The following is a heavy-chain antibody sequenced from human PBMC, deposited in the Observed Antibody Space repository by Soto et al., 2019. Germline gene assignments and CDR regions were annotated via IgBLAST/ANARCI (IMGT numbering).Heavy chain of an antibody. V-gene: IGHV1-3*01. D-gene: IGHD1-7*01. CDR2: INAGNGNT. CDR3: ARDMDWNSNFDY. Sequence: ASVKVSCKASGYTFTSYAMHWVRQAPGQRLEWMGWINAGNGNTKYSQKFQGRVTITRDTSESTAYMELSSLRSEDTAVYYCARDMDWNSNFDYWGQGTLVTVSS. CDR1: GYTFTSYA. J-gene: IGHJ4*02.